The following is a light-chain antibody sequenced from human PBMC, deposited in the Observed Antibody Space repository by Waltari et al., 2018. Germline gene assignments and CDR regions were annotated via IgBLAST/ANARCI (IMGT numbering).Light chain of an antibody. CDR1: QSLLHSNGYNY. CDR3: MQALQTPPYT. Sequence: DIVMTQSPLSLPVTPGAPASISCSASQSLLHSNGYNYLDWYLQKPGQSPQLRIYLGSNRASGVPDRFSGSGSGTDFTLKISRVEAEDVGVYYCMQALQTPPYTFGQGTKLEIK. V-gene: IGKV2-28*01. J-gene: IGKJ2*01. CDR2: LGS.